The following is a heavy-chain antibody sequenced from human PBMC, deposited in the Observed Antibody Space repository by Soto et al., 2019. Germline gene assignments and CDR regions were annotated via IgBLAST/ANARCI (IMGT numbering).Heavy chain of an antibody. Sequence: GSLRLSCVASGFTFISSFMGWIRQAPGKGLEWVANINQDGGVTYYVDSVEGRFTISRDNTKDSLYLQMNSLRGEDTAIYYIARYYRGIGRYIFDYWGQGTPVTVSS. V-gene: IGHV3-7*03. CDR2: INQDGGVT. CDR3: ARYYRGIGRYIFDY. J-gene: IGHJ4*02. CDR1: GFTFISSF. D-gene: IGHD1-26*01.